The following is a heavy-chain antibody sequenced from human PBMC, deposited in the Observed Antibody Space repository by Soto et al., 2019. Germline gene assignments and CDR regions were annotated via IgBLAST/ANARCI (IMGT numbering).Heavy chain of an antibody. V-gene: IGHV1-69*13. Sequence: GASVKVSCKASGGTFSSYAISWVRQAPGQGLEWMGGIIPIFGTANYAQKFQGRVTITAGESTSTAYMELSSLRSEDTAVYYCARVVGSSSGLDYYYGMDVWGQGTTVTVSS. CDR2: IIPIFGTA. CDR1: GGTFSSYA. CDR3: ARVVGSSSGLDYYYGMDV. D-gene: IGHD6-6*01. J-gene: IGHJ6*02.